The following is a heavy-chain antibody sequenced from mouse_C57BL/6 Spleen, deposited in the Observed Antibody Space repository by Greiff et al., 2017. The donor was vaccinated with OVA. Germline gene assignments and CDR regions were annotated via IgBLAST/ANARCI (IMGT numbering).Heavy chain of an antibody. D-gene: IGHD2-4*01. Sequence: VKLQESGPGLVQPSQSLSITCTVSGFSLTSYGVHWVRQPPGKGLEWLGVIWSGGSTDYNAAFISRLSISKDNSKSQVFFKMNSLQADDTAIYYCAKNYDYDGGYYFDYWGQGTTLTVSS. CDR3: AKNYDYDGGYYFDY. CDR2: IWSGGST. CDR1: GFSLTSYG. V-gene: IGHV2-4*01. J-gene: IGHJ2*01.